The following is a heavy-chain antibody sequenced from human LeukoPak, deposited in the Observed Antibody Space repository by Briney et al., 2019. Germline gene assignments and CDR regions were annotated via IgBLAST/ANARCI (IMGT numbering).Heavy chain of an antibody. D-gene: IGHD3-9*01. J-gene: IGHJ1*01. V-gene: IGHV3-23*01. CDR3: AKEYFDWLSPFQH. Sequence: GGSLRLSCAASGFTFSSYAMSWVRQAPGKGQEWVSAISGSGGSTYYADSVRGRFTISRDNSKNTLYLQMSSLRAEDTAVYYCAKEYFDWLSPFQHWGQGTLVTVSS. CDR2: ISGSGGST. CDR1: GFTFSSYA.